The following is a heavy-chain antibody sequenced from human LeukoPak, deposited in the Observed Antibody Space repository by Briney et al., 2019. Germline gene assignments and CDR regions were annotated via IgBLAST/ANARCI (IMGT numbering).Heavy chain of an antibody. Sequence: SETLSLTCTVSGGSISSYYWGWIRQPPGKGLEWIGYIYYSGSTNYNPSLKSRVTISVDTSKNQFSLKLSSVTAADTAVYYCARGVSSSSPGALFDPWGRGTLVTVSS. CDR2: IYYSGST. D-gene: IGHD6-6*01. CDR3: ARGVSSSSPGALFDP. J-gene: IGHJ5*02. V-gene: IGHV4-59*01. CDR1: GGSISSYY.